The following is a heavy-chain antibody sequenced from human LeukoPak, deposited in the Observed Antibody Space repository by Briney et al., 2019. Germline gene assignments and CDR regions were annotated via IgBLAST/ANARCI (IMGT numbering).Heavy chain of an antibody. V-gene: IGHV1-2*06. J-gene: IGHJ4*02. CDR1: GYTFTSYY. CDR3: VNGGVYYEDISGDY. D-gene: IGHD3-22*01. Sequence: ASVKVSCKASGYTFTSYYMHWVRQAPGQGLEWLGRIKPKSGGTTYAQKFQGRVTMTRDTSITTAYMELSSLRSDDTAVYYCVNGGVYYEDISGDYWSQGTLVTVSS. CDR2: IKPKSGGT.